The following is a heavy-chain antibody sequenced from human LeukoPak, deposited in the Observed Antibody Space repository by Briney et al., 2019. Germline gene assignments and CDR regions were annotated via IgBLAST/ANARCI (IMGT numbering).Heavy chain of an antibody. CDR1: GGSISSGGYY. V-gene: IGHV4-31*03. Sequence: SQALSLTCTVSGGSISSGGYYWSWIRQHPGKGLEWIGYIYYSGSTYYNPSLKSRATISVDTSKNQFSLKLSSVTAADTAVYYCARAHAPIEYYYDSSGYLGCFDYWGQGTLVTVSS. J-gene: IGHJ4*02. CDR2: IYYSGST. CDR3: ARAHAPIEYYYDSSGYLGCFDY. D-gene: IGHD3-22*01.